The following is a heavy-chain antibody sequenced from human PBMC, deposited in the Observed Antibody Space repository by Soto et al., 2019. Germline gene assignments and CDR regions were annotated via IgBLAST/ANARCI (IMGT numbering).Heavy chain of an antibody. CDR1: GFTFSSYS. Sequence: GGSLRLSCAASGFTFSSYSMNWVRQAPGKGLEWVSYISSSSSTIYYADSVKGRFTISRDNAKNSLYLQMNSLRDEDTAVYYCSQTVRSYDSSMYHYYGMDVWGQGTTVTVSS. V-gene: IGHV3-48*02. CDR2: ISSSSSTI. J-gene: IGHJ6*02. CDR3: SQTVRSYDSSMYHYYGMDV. D-gene: IGHD3-22*01.